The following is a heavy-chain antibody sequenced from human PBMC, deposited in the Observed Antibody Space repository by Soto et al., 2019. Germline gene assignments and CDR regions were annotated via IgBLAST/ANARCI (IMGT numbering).Heavy chain of an antibody. D-gene: IGHD3-3*01. CDR2: ISAYNGNT. J-gene: IGHJ6*02. CDR3: ARDRFLEWLSPYGMDV. CDR1: GYTFTSYG. Sequence: QVQLVQSGAEVKKPGASVKVSCKASGYTFTSYGISWVRQALGQGLEWMGWISAYNGNTNYAQKLQGRVTMTTDTSTSTAYMELRSLRSDDTAVYYCARDRFLEWLSPYGMDVWGQGTTVTVSS. V-gene: IGHV1-18*04.